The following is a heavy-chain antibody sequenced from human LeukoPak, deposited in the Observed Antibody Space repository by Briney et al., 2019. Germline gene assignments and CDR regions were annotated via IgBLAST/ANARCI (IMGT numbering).Heavy chain of an antibody. CDR2: ISGDGSNT. V-gene: IGHV3-74*01. CDR3: ARVLRLVRGVIDY. CDR1: GFTFTSYY. D-gene: IGHD3-10*01. Sequence: GGSLRLSCAASGFTFTSYYMHWVRQAPGKGLVWVSRISGDGSNTIYADSVKGRFTISRDNAKNTVYLQMNSLRAEDTAVYYCARVLRLVRGVIDYWGQGTLVTVSS. J-gene: IGHJ4*02.